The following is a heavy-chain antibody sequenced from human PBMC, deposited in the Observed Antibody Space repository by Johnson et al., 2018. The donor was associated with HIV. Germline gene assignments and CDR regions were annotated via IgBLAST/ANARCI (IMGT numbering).Heavy chain of an antibody. CDR3: ARDLYSGSYYDACDI. Sequence: QVQLVESGGGLIQPGGSLRLSCAASGFTFSNFGFHWVRQAPGKGLEWVAVIWYDGSNKYYADSVKGRFTISRDNSKNTLYLQMNSLRAEDTAVYYCARDLYSGSYYDACDIWGQGTMVTVSS. CDR2: IWYDGSNK. J-gene: IGHJ3*02. D-gene: IGHD1-26*01. CDR1: GFTFSNFG. V-gene: IGHV3-33*08.